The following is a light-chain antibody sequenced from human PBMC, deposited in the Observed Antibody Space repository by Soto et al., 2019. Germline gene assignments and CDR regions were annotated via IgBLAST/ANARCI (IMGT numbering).Light chain of an antibody. V-gene: IGLV2-14*03. J-gene: IGLJ2*01. CDR2: DVT. Sequence: QSALTQPASVSGSPGQSITISCTGTSSDVGGYNYVSWYQHHPGKAPKLMIYDVTYRPSWVSNRFSGSKSGNTASLTISGVQAEDEADYYCSSYTGTSIYVVFGGGTKVTVL. CDR1: SSDVGGYNY. CDR3: SSYTGTSIYVV.